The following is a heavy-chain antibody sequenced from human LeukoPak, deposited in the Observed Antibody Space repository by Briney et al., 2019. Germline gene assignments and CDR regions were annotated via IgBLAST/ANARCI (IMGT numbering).Heavy chain of an antibody. V-gene: IGHV3-74*01. CDR2: INEEGTFT. D-gene: IGHD3-10*01. Sequence: GGSLRLSCAASGFTFSNYWMHWVRQVPGKGLVWVSRINEEGTFTNYADSVKGRFTISRDNAKNTVYLQMNSLRAEDTAVYYCAKDTTYYYGSGRGYYFDCWGQGTLVTVSS. CDR3: AKDTTYYYGSGRGYYFDC. CDR1: GFTFSNYW. J-gene: IGHJ4*02.